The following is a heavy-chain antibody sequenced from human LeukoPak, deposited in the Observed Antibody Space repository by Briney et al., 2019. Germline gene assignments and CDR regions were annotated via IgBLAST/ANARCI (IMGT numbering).Heavy chain of an antibody. J-gene: IGHJ4*02. Sequence: SETLSLTCTVSGGSINSYYWSWIRQPPGKGLEWIGYIYYSGSTKYNPSLKSRVTISVDTSKNQFSLKLSSVTAADTAVYYCAREVHYDSSGYYHDYWGQGTLVTVSS. CDR2: IYYSGST. V-gene: IGHV4-59*01. CDR3: AREVHYDSSGYYHDY. D-gene: IGHD3-22*01. CDR1: GGSINSYY.